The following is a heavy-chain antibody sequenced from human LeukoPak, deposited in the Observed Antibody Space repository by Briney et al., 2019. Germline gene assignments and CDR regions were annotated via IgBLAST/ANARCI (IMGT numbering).Heavy chain of an antibody. Sequence: SETLSLTCTVSGGSTSSRSYYWGWIRQPPGKGLEWIGSIHYSGSSYYNPSLESRLTISVDTSKNQFSLKLTSVTAADTAVYYCARLYCSGGSCYGAFDIWGHGTMVTVSS. CDR1: GGSTSSRSYY. CDR3: ARLYCSGGSCYGAFDI. V-gene: IGHV4-39*01. D-gene: IGHD2-15*01. J-gene: IGHJ3*02. CDR2: IHYSGSS.